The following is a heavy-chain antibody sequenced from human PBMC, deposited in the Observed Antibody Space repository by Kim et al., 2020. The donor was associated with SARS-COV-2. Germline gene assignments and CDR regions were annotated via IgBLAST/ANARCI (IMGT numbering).Heavy chain of an antibody. D-gene: IGHD3-22*01. CDR3: ARDGDYYDSSGYFDY. CDR2: IWYDGSNK. CDR1: GFTFSSFG. Sequence: GGSLRLSCAASGFTFSSFGMHWVRQAPGKGLEWVAVIWYDGSNKYYADSVKGRFTISRDNSKNTLYLQMNSLRAEDTAVYYCARDGDYYDSSGYFDYWGQRTLVTVSS. V-gene: IGHV3-33*01. J-gene: IGHJ4*02.